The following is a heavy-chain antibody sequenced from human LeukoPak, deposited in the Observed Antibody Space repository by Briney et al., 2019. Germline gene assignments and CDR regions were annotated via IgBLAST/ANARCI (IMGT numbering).Heavy chain of an antibody. Sequence: SETLSLTCAVYGGSFSGYYWSWIRQPPGKGLEWIGEIYHSGSTNYNPSLKSRVTISVDKSKNQFSLKLSSVTAADTAVYYCASRLRIPTFDPWGQGTLVTVSS. D-gene: IGHD2-15*01. V-gene: IGHV4-34*01. CDR3: ASRLRIPTFDP. CDR2: IYHSGST. CDR1: GGSFSGYY. J-gene: IGHJ5*02.